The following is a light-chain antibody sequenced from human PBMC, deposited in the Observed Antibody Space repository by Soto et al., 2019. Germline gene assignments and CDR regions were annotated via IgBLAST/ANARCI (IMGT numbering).Light chain of an antibody. CDR1: QSVSGW. Sequence: DIQMTQSPSSLSASVGDSVTVTCLASQSVSGWLAWYQQKPGKAPRLLIYKASSLESGVPSRFSGSGSGTEFTLTISSLQPDDFATYYCQQYNSYSWTFGQGTKVDIK. J-gene: IGKJ1*01. CDR3: QQYNSYSWT. V-gene: IGKV1-5*03. CDR2: KAS.